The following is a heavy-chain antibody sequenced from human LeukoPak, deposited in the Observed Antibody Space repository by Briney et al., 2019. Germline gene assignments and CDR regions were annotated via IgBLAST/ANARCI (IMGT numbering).Heavy chain of an antibody. D-gene: IGHD5-24*01. CDR1: GYTFTGYY. Sequence: ASMKVSCKASGYTFTGYYMHWVRQAPGQGLEWMGWINPNSGGTNYAQKFQGRVTMTRDTSIATAYMELSRLRSDDTAVYYCARDQGEMATIPDYWGQGTLVTVSS. V-gene: IGHV1-2*02. CDR3: ARDQGEMATIPDY. CDR2: INPNSGGT. J-gene: IGHJ4*02.